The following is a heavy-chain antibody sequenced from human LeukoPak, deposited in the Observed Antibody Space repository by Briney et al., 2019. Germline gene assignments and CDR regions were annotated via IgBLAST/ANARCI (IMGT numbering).Heavy chain of an antibody. Sequence: SETLSLTCTVSGGSISSITYYWGWIRQPPGKGLEWIGSIYYSGSTYYNPSLKSRVTISVDTSKNQFSLKLSSVTTADTAVYYCARHERVDSAVLLWFGELGGFDYWGQGTLVTVSS. J-gene: IGHJ4*02. V-gene: IGHV4-39*01. CDR2: IYYSGST. CDR3: ARHERVDSAVLLWFGELGGFDY. CDR1: GGSISSITYY. D-gene: IGHD3-10*01.